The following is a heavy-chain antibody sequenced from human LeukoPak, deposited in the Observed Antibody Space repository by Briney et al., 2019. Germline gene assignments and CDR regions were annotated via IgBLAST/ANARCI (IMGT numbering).Heavy chain of an antibody. Sequence: ASVKVSCKASGYTFTSYGISWVRQAPGQGLEWMGWISAYNGNTNYAQKLQGRVTMTTDTSTSTAYMELRSLRSDDTAVYYCARDFDYYDSSGYYTPPPLFDYWGQGTLVTVSS. V-gene: IGHV1-18*01. CDR3: ARDFDYYDSSGYYTPPPLFDY. J-gene: IGHJ4*02. D-gene: IGHD3-22*01. CDR1: GYTFTSYG. CDR2: ISAYNGNT.